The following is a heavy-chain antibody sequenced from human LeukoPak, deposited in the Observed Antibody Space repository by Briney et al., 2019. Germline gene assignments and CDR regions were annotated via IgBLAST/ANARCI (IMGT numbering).Heavy chain of an antibody. D-gene: IGHD3-22*01. CDR1: GGSFSGYY. V-gene: IGHV4-34*01. J-gene: IGHJ4*02. Sequence: SSETLSLTCAVYGGSFSGYYWSWIRQPPGKGLEWIGEFKHSGSTNYNPSLKSRVTISVNTSKNQFSLKLSSVTAADTAVYYCARGYHDSRGPKSYYFDYWGQGTLVTVSS. CDR2: FKHSGST. CDR3: ARGYHDSRGPKSYYFDY.